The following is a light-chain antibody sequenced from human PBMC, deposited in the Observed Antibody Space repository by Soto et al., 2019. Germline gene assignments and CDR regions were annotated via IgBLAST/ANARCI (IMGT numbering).Light chain of an antibody. V-gene: IGKV3-20*01. CDR2: GSS. CDR1: QSVSNNY. Sequence: EVVLTQSPGTLSLSPGERATLSCRASQSVSNNYFAWYQQKPGQAPRLVIFGSSDRDTGIPDRFSGSGSGTAFTLTISRLEPEDFAVYYCQQYGSSPPYTFGQGTKLEIK. CDR3: QQYGSSPPYT. J-gene: IGKJ2*01.